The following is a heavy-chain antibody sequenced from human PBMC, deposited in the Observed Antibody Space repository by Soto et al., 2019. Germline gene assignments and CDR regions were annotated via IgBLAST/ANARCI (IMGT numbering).Heavy chain of an antibody. Sequence: PSQTLSLTCAISGDSVSSNSAAWNWIRQSPSRGLEWLGRTYYRSKWYNDYAVSVKSRITINPDTSKNQFSLQLNSVTPEDTAVYYCAKVFCSSTSCYRPGNYYYGMDVWGQGTTVTVSS. D-gene: IGHD2-2*01. CDR3: AKVFCSSTSCYRPGNYYYGMDV. J-gene: IGHJ6*02. CDR1: GDSVSSNSAA. V-gene: IGHV6-1*01. CDR2: TYYRSKWYN.